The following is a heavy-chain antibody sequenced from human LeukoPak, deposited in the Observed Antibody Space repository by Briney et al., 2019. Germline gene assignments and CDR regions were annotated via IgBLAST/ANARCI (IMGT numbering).Heavy chain of an antibody. CDR1: GGSFSGYY. D-gene: IGHD3-10*01. Sequence: SETLSLTCAVYGGSFSGYYWSWLRQPPGKGLEWIGEINHSGSTKNNPSLKSRVTISVDTSKNQFSLKLSSVTAADTAVYYCARRVGRYFGERAYYYNYMDVWGKGTTVTISS. V-gene: IGHV4-34*01. J-gene: IGHJ6*03. CDR3: ARRVGRYFGERAYYYNYMDV. CDR2: INHSGST.